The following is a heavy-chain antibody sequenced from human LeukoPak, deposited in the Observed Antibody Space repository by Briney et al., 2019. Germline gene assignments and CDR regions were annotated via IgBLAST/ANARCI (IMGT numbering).Heavy chain of an antibody. CDR2: IGGSGDKT. Sequence: PSGGSLRLSCAASGFTFNRNAIRWVRQAPGKGLEWVSTIGGSGDKTFYADSVKGRFTISRDNSKNMVHLQMNSLTGEDTALYYCVRRGDASSGWGDHDFWGQGALVTVSS. V-gene: IGHV3-23*01. CDR3: VRRGDASSGWGDHDF. CDR1: GFTFNRNA. D-gene: IGHD6-19*01. J-gene: IGHJ4*02.